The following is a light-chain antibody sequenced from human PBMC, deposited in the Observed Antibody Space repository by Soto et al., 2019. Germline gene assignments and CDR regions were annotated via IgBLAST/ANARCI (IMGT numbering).Light chain of an antibody. CDR2: AAS. J-gene: IGKJ1*01. CDR3: QKYNSVPWT. CDR1: QDISIY. V-gene: IGKV1-27*01. Sequence: DVQMTQSPSSLSASVADRVTITCRASQDISIYLAWYQQKPGKVPKLLIYAASTLQSGVPSRFSGSGSGTDVTLTISSLQPEDVATYYCQKYNSVPWTFGPGTKVEIK.